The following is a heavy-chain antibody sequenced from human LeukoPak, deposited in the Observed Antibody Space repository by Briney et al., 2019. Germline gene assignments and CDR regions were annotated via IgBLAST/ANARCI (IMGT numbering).Heavy chain of an antibody. CDR2: INPSDGRT. J-gene: IGHJ4*02. CDR3: ARGTYYDSSAYSGVRLFDY. V-gene: IGHV1-46*01. D-gene: IGHD3-22*01. Sequence: ASVKVSCKASGYTFTNYYMHWVRQAPGQGLEWMGIINPSDGRTSYGQKFQGRVTMTRDTPISTAYMDLSSLRSDDTALYYCARGTYYDSSAYSGVRLFDYWGQGTLVTVSS. CDR1: GYTFTNYY.